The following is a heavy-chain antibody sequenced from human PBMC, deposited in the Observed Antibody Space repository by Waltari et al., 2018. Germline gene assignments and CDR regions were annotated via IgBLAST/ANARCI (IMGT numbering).Heavy chain of an antibody. V-gene: IGHV3-48*01. CDR1: GFTFSSYS. J-gene: IGHJ6*02. CDR3: ARAVSGYSNYYYGMDV. D-gene: IGHD4-4*01. Sequence: EVQLVESGGGLVQPGGSLRLSGAASGFTFSSYSMNWVRQAPGKGLEWVLYISSSSSTIYYADSVKGRFTISRDNAKNSLYLQMNSLRAEDTAVYYCARAVSGYSNYYYGMDVWGQGP. CDR2: ISSSSSTI.